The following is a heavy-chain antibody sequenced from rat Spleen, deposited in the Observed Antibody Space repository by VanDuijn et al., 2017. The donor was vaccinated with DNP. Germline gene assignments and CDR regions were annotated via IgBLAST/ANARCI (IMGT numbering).Heavy chain of an antibody. V-gene: IGHV4-2*01. Sequence: EVKLVESGGGLVQPGRSLKLSCAASGFNFNDYWMGWVRQAPGKGLEWIGDLNKDSSTINYTPSLKDKFTISRDNAQNTLYLQMSTLGSEDTAIYHCARARRSLDYWGQGVMVTVSS. CDR2: LNKDSSTI. CDR3: ARARRSLDY. CDR1: GFNFNDYW. J-gene: IGHJ2*01.